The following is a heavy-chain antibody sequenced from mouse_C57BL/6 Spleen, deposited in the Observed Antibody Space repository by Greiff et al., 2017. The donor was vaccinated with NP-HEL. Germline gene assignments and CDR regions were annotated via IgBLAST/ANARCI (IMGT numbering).Heavy chain of an antibody. V-gene: IGHV1-82*01. D-gene: IGHD1-1*01. CDR1: GYAFSSSW. J-gene: IGHJ4*01. CDR3: ARSSSKYYYAMDY. Sequence: VQLQQSGPELVKPGASVKISCKASGYAFSSSWMNWVKQRPGKGLEWIGRIYPGDGDTNYNGKFKGKATLTADKSSSTAYMQLSSLTSEDSAVYFCARSSSKYYYAMDYWGHRTSVTVSS. CDR2: IYPGDGDT.